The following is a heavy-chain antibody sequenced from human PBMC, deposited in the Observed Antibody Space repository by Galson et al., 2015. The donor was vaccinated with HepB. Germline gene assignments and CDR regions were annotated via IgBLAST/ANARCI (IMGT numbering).Heavy chain of an antibody. V-gene: IGHV1-18*01. Sequence: SCKASRYSFSNYGISWVRQAPGQGLEWVGWISGYNGNTNYAQKVQGRVTLTTDTSTNTAYMELRSLRTDDTAVYYCARVTPLEMSTKYAFDIWGQGTMVTVSS. D-gene: IGHD5/OR15-5a*01. J-gene: IGHJ3*02. CDR2: ISGYNGNT. CDR3: ARVTPLEMSTKYAFDI. CDR1: RYSFSNYG.